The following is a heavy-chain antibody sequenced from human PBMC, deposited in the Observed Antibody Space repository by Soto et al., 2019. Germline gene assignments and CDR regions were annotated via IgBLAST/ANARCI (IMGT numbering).Heavy chain of an antibody. CDR1: GFTFSSYG. CDR2: IWYDGSNK. CDR3: AREPTDIVVVPAAIDYYYYMDV. V-gene: IGHV3-33*01. D-gene: IGHD2-2*01. Sequence: GSLRLSCAASGFTFSSYGMHWVRQAPGKGLEWVAVIWYDGSNKYYADSVKGRFTISRDNSKNTLYLQMNSLRAEDTAVYYCAREPTDIVVVPAAIDYYYYMDVWGKGTTVTVSS. J-gene: IGHJ6*03.